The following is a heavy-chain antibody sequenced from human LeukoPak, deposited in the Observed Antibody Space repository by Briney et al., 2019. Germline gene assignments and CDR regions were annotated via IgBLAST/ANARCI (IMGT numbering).Heavy chain of an antibody. V-gene: IGHV3-33*01. CDR3: ARDLAARHFDY. CDR1: GFTFSNYG. Sequence: GGSLRLSCAASGFTFSNYGMHWVRQAPGKGLEWVAVIWYDGSHKYYADSVKGRFTISRDNSKNTLYLQMNSLRGEDTAVYYCARDLAARHFDYWGQGTLVTVSS. CDR2: IWYDGSHK. D-gene: IGHD6-6*01. J-gene: IGHJ4*02.